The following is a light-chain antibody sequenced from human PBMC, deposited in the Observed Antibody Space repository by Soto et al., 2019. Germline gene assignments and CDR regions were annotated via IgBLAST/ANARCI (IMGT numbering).Light chain of an antibody. CDR1: QSVSNS. V-gene: IGKV3-11*01. CDR3: QQRSNWPLT. CDR2: DAS. J-gene: IGKJ4*01. Sequence: EIVLIQSPATLSLSPGEGATLSCRASQSVSNSLAWYQQNPGQAPRLLIYDASKRATGIPARFSGSGSGTDFTLTISSLEPEDFAVYHCQQRSNWPLTFGGGTKVEIK.